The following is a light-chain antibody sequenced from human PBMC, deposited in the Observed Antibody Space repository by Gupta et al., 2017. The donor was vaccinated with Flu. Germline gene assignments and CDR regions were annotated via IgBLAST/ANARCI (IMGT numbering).Light chain of an antibody. Sequence: RVTISCSGSSSNIGSNTVYWYQQFPGTAPKLRIYSDNQRPSGVPDRVSCSKSGTSASRALXGXQSEDEXDDYCDTWDARLNAGVFGGGTKLTVL. CDR2: SDN. V-gene: IGLV1-44*01. J-gene: IGLJ2*01. CDR3: DTWDARLNAGV. CDR1: SSNIGSNT.